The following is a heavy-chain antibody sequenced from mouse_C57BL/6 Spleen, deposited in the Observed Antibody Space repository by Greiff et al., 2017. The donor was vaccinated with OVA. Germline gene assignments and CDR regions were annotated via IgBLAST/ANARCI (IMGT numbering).Heavy chain of an antibody. D-gene: IGHD1-1*01. J-gene: IGHJ3*01. V-gene: IGHV1-42*01. CDR3: AGSSSAWFAY. Sequence: EVQLQQSGAELVKPGASVKISCKASGYAFSSYWMNWVKQSPEKSLEWIGEINPSTGGTTYNQKFKAKATLTVDKSSSTAYMQLKSLTSEDSAVYYCAGSSSAWFAYWGQGTLVTVSA. CDR2: INPSTGGT. CDR1: GYAFSSYW.